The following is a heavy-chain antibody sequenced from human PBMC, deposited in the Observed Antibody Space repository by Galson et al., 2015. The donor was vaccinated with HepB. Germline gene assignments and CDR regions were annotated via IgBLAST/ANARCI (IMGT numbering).Heavy chain of an antibody. Sequence: SVKVSCKASGYIFTNYDINWVRQAPGQGLEWMGWINPNSGNTSYKQKFQGRVTMTGDTSRSTAYMELSSLRSEDTAVYYCARTGVDGSTAYAGFDICGQGTMGTAS. D-gene: IGHD3-10*01. CDR2: INPNSGNT. CDR1: GYIFTNYD. CDR3: ARTGVDGSTAYAGFDI. V-gene: IGHV1-8*01. J-gene: IGHJ3*02.